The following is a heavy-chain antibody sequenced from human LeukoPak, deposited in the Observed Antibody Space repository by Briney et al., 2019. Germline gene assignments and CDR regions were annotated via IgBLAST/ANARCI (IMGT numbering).Heavy chain of an antibody. V-gene: IGHV3-33*01. CDR1: GFTFSSYG. J-gene: IGHJ4*02. D-gene: IGHD3-3*01. Sequence: GRSLRLSCAASGFTFSSYGMHWVRQAPGKGPEWVAVIWYDGSNKYYADSVKGRFTISRDNSKNTLYLQMNSLRAEDTAVYYCARSMRQTTIFGVAGFDYWGQGTLVTVSS. CDR3: ARSMRQTTIFGVAGFDY. CDR2: IWYDGSNK.